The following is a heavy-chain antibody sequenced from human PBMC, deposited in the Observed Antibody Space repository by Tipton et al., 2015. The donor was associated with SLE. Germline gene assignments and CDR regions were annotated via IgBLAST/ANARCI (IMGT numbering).Heavy chain of an antibody. CDR1: GGSISSYY. D-gene: IGHD2-8*02. CDR3: ARQSYPGLVVYAHNWFDP. J-gene: IGHJ5*02. Sequence: TLSLTCTVSGGSISSYYWSWIRQPAGKGLEWIGRIYTSGSTNYNPSLKSRVTISVDTSKNQFSLKLSSVTAADTAVYYCARQSYPGLVVYAHNWFDPWGQGTLVTVSS. V-gene: IGHV4-4*07. CDR2: IYTSGST.